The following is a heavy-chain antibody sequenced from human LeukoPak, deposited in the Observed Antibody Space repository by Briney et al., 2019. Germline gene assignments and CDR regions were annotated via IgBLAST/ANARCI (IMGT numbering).Heavy chain of an antibody. Sequence: PSETLSLTCTVSGGSISSSSYYWGWIRQPPGKGLEWIGSIYYSGSTYYNSSLKSRVTISVDTSKNQFSLKLSSVTAADTAVYYCARQAAAGSKGVDYWGQGTLVTVSS. CDR3: ARQAAAGSKGVDY. V-gene: IGHV4-39*01. D-gene: IGHD6-13*01. CDR2: IYYSGST. CDR1: GGSISSSSYY. J-gene: IGHJ4*02.